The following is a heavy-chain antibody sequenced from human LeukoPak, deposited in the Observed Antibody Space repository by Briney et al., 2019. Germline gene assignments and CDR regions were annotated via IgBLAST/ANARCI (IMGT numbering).Heavy chain of an antibody. Sequence: SETLSLTCTVSGGSISSSSYYWGWIRQPPGKGLEWIGSIYYSGSTYYNPSLKSRVTMSVDTSKNQFSLKLSSVTAADTAVYYCARVRSKDVWRSYGSYYYYYYMDVWGKGTTVTISS. J-gene: IGHJ6*03. V-gene: IGHV4-39*07. CDR1: GGSISSSSYY. D-gene: IGHD3-16*01. CDR2: IYYSGST. CDR3: ARVRSKDVWRSYGSYYYYYYMDV.